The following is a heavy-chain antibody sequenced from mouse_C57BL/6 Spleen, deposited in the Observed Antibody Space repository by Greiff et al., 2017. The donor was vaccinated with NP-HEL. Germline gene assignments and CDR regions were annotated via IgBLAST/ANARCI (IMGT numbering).Heavy chain of an antibody. CDR3: ARWRGYDGYFFDY. V-gene: IGHV3-5*01. CDR2: IYYNGSL. Sequence: EVKLKESGPGLVKPSQTVFLTCTVTGISITTGNYRWSWIRQFPGNKLEWIGYIYYNGSLPYNPSLPSRTTLTRDTPKNQFFMEMNSLTAEDTATYYCARWRGYDGYFFDYWGQGTTLTVSS. D-gene: IGHD2-3*01. CDR1: GISITTGNYR. J-gene: IGHJ2*01.